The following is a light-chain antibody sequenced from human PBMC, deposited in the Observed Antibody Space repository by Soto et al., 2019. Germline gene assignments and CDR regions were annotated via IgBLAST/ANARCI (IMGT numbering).Light chain of an antibody. V-gene: IGLV2-14*01. Sequence: QSALTQPASVSGSPGQSIAISCTGTSSDVGGYNYVSWYQQHPGKAPKLMIYEVSNRPSGVSDRFSGSKSGNKASLIISNLEAEDESDYYCGSYTSTDTPFVFGTGTKVTVL. CDR1: SSDVGGYNY. CDR3: GSYTSTDTPFV. J-gene: IGLJ1*01. CDR2: EVS.